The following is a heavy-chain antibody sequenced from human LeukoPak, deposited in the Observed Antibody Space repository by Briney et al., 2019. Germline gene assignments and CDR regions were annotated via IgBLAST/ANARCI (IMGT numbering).Heavy chain of an antibody. CDR2: ISGSGGST. CDR3: AKEGITMIVVVIQYYFDY. CDR1: GFTFSSYA. Sequence: GGSLRLSCAASGFTFSSYAMSWVRQAPGKGLEWVSAISGSGGSTYYADSVKGRFTISRDNSKNTLYLQMNSLRAEDTAVYYCAKEGITMIVVVIQYYFDYWGQGTLVTVSS. V-gene: IGHV3-23*01. J-gene: IGHJ4*02. D-gene: IGHD3-22*01.